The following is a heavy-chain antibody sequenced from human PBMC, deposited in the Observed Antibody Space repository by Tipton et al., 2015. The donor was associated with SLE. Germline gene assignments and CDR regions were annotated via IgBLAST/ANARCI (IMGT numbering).Heavy chain of an antibody. Sequence: TLSLTCTVSGGSISWYYWSWIRQPPGKGLEWIGYIFYSGDTNYSPSLKSRVTMSIDTPRNQFSLKLSTVTAADTAVYYCARASSGWSTFDFWGQGTLITVPA. V-gene: IGHV4-59*01. CDR2: IFYSGDT. J-gene: IGHJ4*02. CDR3: ARASSGWSTFDF. CDR1: GGSISWYY. D-gene: IGHD6-19*01.